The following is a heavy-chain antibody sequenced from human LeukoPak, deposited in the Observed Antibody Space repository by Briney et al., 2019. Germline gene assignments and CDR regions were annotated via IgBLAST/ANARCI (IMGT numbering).Heavy chain of an antibody. CDR3: ARGNVWKTIPMVRGVSRPRWFDP. V-gene: IGHV4-38-2*02. CDR1: GYSISSGYY. J-gene: IGHJ5*02. CDR2: IYHSGST. D-gene: IGHD3-10*01. Sequence: SETLSLTCIVSGYSISSGYYWGWIRQPPGKGLEWIGSIYHSGSTYYNPSLKSRVTISVDTSKNQFSLKLSSVTAADTAVYFCARGNVWKTIPMVRGVSRPRWFDPWGQGTLVTVSS.